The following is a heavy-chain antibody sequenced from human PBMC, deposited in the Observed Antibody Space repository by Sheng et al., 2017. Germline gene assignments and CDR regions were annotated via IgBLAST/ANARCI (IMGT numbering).Heavy chain of an antibody. CDR2: IYSGGST. Sequence: EVQLVESGGGLVQPGGSLRLSCAASGFTVSSNYMSWVRQAPGKGLEWVSVIYSGGSTYYADSVKGRFTISRDNSKNTLYLQMNSLRAEDTAVYYCARALGSVWSGSYYYYYYMDVWGKGTTVTVSS. J-gene: IGHJ6*03. CDR1: GFTVSSNY. CDR3: ARALGSVWSGSYYYYYYMDV. D-gene: IGHD3-3*01. V-gene: IGHV3-66*02.